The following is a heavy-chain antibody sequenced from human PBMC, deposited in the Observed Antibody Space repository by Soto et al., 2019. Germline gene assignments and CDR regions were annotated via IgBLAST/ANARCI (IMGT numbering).Heavy chain of an antibody. CDR2: ISGSGGST. Sequence: PGGSLRLSCAASGFTFSSYAMSWVRQAPGKGLGWVSAISGSGGSTYYADSVKGRFTISRDNSKNTLYLQMNSLRAEDTAVYYCAKDSVFRGGYFDYWGQGTLVTVSS. CDR3: AKDSVFRGGYFDY. V-gene: IGHV3-23*01. CDR1: GFTFSSYA. D-gene: IGHD3-16*01. J-gene: IGHJ4*02.